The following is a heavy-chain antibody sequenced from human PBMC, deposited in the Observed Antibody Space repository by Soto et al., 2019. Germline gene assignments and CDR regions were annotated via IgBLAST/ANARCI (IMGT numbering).Heavy chain of an antibody. CDR1: GGSIRTGGYS. CDR2: THDSGNP. Sequence: QLQLQESGSGLVKPSQTLSLTCTVSGGSIRTGGYSWSWIRQPPGKGLEWIGDTHDSGNPYYNPSLKCRVTISVDGSKNQFSLKVGSVAAADTAVYYCAREDYGDYGGCFDYWGQGSLVTVSS. V-gene: IGHV4-30-2*01. J-gene: IGHJ4*02. D-gene: IGHD4-17*01. CDR3: AREDYGDYGGCFDY.